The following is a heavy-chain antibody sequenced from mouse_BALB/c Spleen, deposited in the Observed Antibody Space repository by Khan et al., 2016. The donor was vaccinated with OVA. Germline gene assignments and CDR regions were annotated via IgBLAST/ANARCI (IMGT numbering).Heavy chain of an antibody. CDR1: GFSLTNYG. CDR2: IWGGGST. CDR3: ASLYDYGEGFAY. J-gene: IGHJ3*01. V-gene: IGHV2-2*02. Sequence: QVQLQQSGPGLIQPSQSLSITCTVSGFSLTNYGVHWVRQSSGKGLEWLGVIWGGGSTDYNAAFISRLTINKDNSRSQVFFKMNSLQANDTAIYYWASLYDYGEGFAYWGQGTLVTVSA. D-gene: IGHD2-4*01.